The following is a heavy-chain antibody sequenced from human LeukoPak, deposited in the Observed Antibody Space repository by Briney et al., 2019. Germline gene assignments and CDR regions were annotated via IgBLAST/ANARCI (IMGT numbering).Heavy chain of an antibody. V-gene: IGHV3-23*01. D-gene: IGHD2-15*01. J-gene: IGHJ4*02. Sequence: GESKILFCASPRFTFTSYCISWLRQAPGNGVKSLSRISGSGGSTYYSDSVKGRFTISRDNAKNSLFLQMNNLRAEDTAMYYCARDKVEGPTLFDYWGQGTLVTVSS. CDR2: ISGSGGST. CDR3: ARDKVEGPTLFDY. CDR1: RFTFTSYC.